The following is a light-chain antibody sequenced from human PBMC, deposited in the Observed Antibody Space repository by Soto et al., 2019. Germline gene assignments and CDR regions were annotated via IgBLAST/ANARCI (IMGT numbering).Light chain of an antibody. V-gene: IGKV1-5*03. CDR3: QQYSAYPYT. CDR2: KAS. Sequence: DIQMTQSPSTLLSVGDRVTITCRASQSISTWLAWYQQKPGKAPNLLIYKASTLQSGVPSRFSGSGSGTEFALTISSLQPDDFATYSCQQYSAYPYTFGQGTKVEIK. CDR1: QSISTW. J-gene: IGKJ2*01.